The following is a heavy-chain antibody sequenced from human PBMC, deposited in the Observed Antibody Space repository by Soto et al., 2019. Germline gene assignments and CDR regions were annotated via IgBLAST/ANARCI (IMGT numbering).Heavy chain of an antibody. CDR3: RAWLLAESFDV. J-gene: IGHJ3*01. CDR1: GFSVNSYF. CDR2: TPRTGAT. D-gene: IGHD2-21*02. Sequence: VQLVESGGGLMQPGGSLRLSCAASGFSVNSYFMNWVRKAPGKGLEWVSFTPRTGATLYADSVKGRLIVSRDDANNAVYLRLNSLTVDDTAVYYCRAWLLAESFDVWGPGTVVTVSA. V-gene: IGHV3-53*01.